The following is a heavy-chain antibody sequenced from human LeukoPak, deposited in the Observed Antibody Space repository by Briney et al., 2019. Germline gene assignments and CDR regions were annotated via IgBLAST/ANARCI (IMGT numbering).Heavy chain of an antibody. CDR3: ARVAGSSSSWYYYYYYMDV. V-gene: IGHV4-34*01. J-gene: IGHJ6*03. Sequence: PSETLSLTCAVYGGSFSGYYWSWIRQPPGKGLEWIGEINHSGSTNYNPSLKSRVTISVDTSKNQFSLKLSSVTAADTPVYYCARVAGSSSSWYYYYYYMDVWGKGTTVTVSS. D-gene: IGHD6-13*01. CDR1: GGSFSGYY. CDR2: INHSGST.